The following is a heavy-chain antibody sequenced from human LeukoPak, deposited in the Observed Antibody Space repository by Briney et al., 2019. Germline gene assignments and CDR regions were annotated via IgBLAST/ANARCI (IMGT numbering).Heavy chain of an antibody. CDR3: ATREYDFWSGYH. J-gene: IGHJ5*02. Sequence: ASVKVSCKASGFIFTGYYMHWVRQAPGQGLEWMGCINANSGGTNYAQKFQGRVTMTRDTSISTAYMDLSRLRSDDTAVYYCATREYDFWSGYHWGQGTLVTVSS. V-gene: IGHV1-2*02. D-gene: IGHD3-3*01. CDR2: INANSGGT. CDR1: GFIFTGYY.